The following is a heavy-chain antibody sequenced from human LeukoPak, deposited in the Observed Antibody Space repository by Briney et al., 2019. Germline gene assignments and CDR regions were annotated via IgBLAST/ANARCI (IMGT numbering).Heavy chain of an antibody. CDR1: GGSFSGYY. CDR3: ARGDLYYDILTGYYSEYYFGY. D-gene: IGHD3-9*01. J-gene: IGHJ4*02. Sequence: SETLSLTCAVYGGSFSGYYWSWIRQPPGKGLEWIGEINHSGSTNYNPSLKSRVTISVDTSKNQFSLKLSSVTAADTAVYYCARGDLYYDILTGYYSEYYFGYWGQGTLVTVSS. CDR2: INHSGST. V-gene: IGHV4-34*01.